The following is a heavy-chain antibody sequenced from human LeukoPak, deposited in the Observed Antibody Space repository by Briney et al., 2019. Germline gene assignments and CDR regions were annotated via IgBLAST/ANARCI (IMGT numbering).Heavy chain of an antibody. D-gene: IGHD5-18*01. Sequence: SETLSLTCTVSGGSISSGGYYWSWIRQPPGKGLEWIGEINHSGSTNYNPSLKSRVTISVDASKNQFSLKLSSVTAADTAVYYCAREAAWRYSYGLNWFDPWGQGTLVTVSS. CDR1: GGSISSGGYY. CDR2: INHSGST. J-gene: IGHJ5*02. CDR3: AREAAWRYSYGLNWFDP. V-gene: IGHV4-39*07.